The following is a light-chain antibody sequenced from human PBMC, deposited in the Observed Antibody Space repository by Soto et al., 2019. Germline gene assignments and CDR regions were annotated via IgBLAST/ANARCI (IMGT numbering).Light chain of an antibody. V-gene: IGKV3-11*01. CDR1: QSFRGL. CDR2: DAY. Sequence: EVVLTQSPVTLSLSPGERATLSCRASQSFRGLLAWYQQKPGQAPRLLIYDAYNRATGIPPRFSGSGSGTDFTLTISSLEPEDFAVYYCQQRSDWPFTFGQGTRLEI. J-gene: IGKJ5*01. CDR3: QQRSDWPFT.